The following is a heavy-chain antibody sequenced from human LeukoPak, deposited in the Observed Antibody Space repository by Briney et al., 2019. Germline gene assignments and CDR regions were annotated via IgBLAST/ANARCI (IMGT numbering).Heavy chain of an antibody. CDR3: ARGVRGRKWYYFDS. Sequence: SETLSLICTVSGDSITSGDYYWTWLRQSPGQGLEWLVYIYHSGSTLYHPSLESRLSLSVDTSKNQFSLTLTSVTAADSAVFYCARGVRGRKWYYFDSWGRGTLVTVSS. CDR1: GDSITSGDYY. V-gene: IGHV4-30-4*01. D-gene: IGHD2-15*01. CDR2: IYHSGST. J-gene: IGHJ4*02.